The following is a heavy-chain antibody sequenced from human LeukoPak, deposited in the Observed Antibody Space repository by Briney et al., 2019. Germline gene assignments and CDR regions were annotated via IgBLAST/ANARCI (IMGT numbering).Heavy chain of an antibody. CDR1: GFTFSNYW. CDR3: ASASSHRIAAGGDY. J-gene: IGHJ4*02. CDR2: INSDGTST. D-gene: IGHD6-13*01. V-gene: IGHV3-74*01. Sequence: GGSLRLSCAASGFTFSNYWVHWVRQAAGKGLLWVSRINSDGTSTSHADFVEGRFSISRDNAKNTVSPQMNSLRAEDTAVYYCASASSHRIAAGGDYWGQGTLVTVSS.